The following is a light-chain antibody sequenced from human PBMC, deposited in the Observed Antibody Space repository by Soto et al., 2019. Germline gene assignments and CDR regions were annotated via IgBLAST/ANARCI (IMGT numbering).Light chain of an antibody. J-gene: IGKJ3*01. CDR2: NTS. Sequence: EIVMTQSPATLSVSPGERASLSCRASQSVSSNLAWYQRKFGQAPRLLIYNTSTRATGIPDRFSGSGSGTDFTLSISGLEPEDFAVYYCQHYGGSFIFGPGTKVDIK. CDR3: QHYGGSFI. CDR1: QSVSSN. V-gene: IGKV3-20*01.